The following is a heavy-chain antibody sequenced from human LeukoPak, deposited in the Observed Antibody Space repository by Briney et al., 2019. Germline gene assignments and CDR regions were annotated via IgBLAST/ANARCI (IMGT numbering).Heavy chain of an antibody. CDR2: INPNNGGA. Sequence: ASVKVSCKASGYTFTGYYMHWVRQAPGQGLEWMGWINPNNGGAKYAQKFQGRVTMTRDTSISTAYMELRRLSSDDTAVYYCARVADYSPGLTNIPYWGQGTLVTVSS. CDR1: GYTFTGYY. J-gene: IGHJ4*02. D-gene: IGHD1-26*01. V-gene: IGHV1-2*02. CDR3: ARVADYSPGLTNIPY.